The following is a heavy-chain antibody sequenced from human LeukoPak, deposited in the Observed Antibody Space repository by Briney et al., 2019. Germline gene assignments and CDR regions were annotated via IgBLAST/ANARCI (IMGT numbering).Heavy chain of an antibody. V-gene: IGHV3-43*02. CDR1: RFTFDDYA. J-gene: IGHJ4*02. Sequence: GCLRLSCAASRFTFDDYAMHWVRQAPGKGLEWVSLISGDGGSTYYADSVKGRFTISRDNSKNSLYLQMNSLRTEDTALYYCAKDIGQQPPAYFDYWGQGTLVTVSS. D-gene: IGHD6-13*01. CDR2: ISGDGGST. CDR3: AKDIGQQPPAYFDY.